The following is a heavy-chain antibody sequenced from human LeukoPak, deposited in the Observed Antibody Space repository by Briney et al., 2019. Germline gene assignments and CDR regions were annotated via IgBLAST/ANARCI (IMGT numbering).Heavy chain of an antibody. CDR1: GGSFSDHY. D-gene: IGHD1-1*01. J-gene: IGHJ5*02. V-gene: IGHV4-34*01. CDR3: ARARRWNAAVEGWWFDP. Sequence: TSETLSLTCAVYGGSFSDHYWSWIRQSPGKGLEWIGEINHTGSTNCNPSLKSRVTISVDTSKNQFSLKLSSVTAADTAVYYCARARRWNAAVEGWWFDPWGQGTLVTVSS. CDR2: INHTGST.